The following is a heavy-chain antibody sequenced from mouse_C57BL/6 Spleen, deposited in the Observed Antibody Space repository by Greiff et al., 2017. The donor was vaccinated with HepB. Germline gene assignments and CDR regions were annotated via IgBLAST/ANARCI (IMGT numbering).Heavy chain of an antibody. D-gene: IGHD1-1*01. Sequence: VQLQQPGAELVMPGASVKLSCKASGYTFTSYWMHWVKQRPGQGLEWIGEIDPSDSYTNYNQKFKGKSTLTVDKSSSTAYMQRSSLTSEDSAVYYCARSTYYGSSYWFAYWGQGTLVTVSA. J-gene: IGHJ3*01. CDR2: IDPSDSYT. CDR3: ARSTYYGSSYWFAY. CDR1: GYTFTSYW. V-gene: IGHV1-69*01.